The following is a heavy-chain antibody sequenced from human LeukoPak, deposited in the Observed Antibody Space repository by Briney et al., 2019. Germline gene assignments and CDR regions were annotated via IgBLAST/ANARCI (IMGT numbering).Heavy chain of an antibody. CDR3: ARDQKDIVVVPAAIASKYFYYYMDV. CDR2: IYYSGST. J-gene: IGHJ6*03. Sequence: XTXSGGSISSYYXXWVRQPPGKGXEWXGSIYYSGSTYYNPSLKSRVTISVDTSKNQFSLKLSSVTAADTAVYYCARDQKDIVVVPAAIASKYFYYYMDVWGKGTTVTVSS. V-gene: IGHV4-39*07. D-gene: IGHD2-2*01. CDR1: GGSISSYY.